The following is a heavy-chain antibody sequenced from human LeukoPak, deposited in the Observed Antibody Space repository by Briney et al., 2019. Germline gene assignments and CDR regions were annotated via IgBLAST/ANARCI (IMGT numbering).Heavy chain of an antibody. V-gene: IGHV6-1*01. J-gene: IGHJ5*02. D-gene: IGHD2-2*01. CDR1: GDSVSSNSVT. CDR3: ARRLTQYDCFDP. Sequence: SQTLSLTWAISGDSVSSNSVTWNWIRQSPSRGLEWLGRTYYRSTWYNDHAVSVRGRITVNPDTSKNQFSLHLNSVTPEDTAVYYCARRLTQYDCFDPWGQGILVTVSS. CDR2: TYYRSTWYN.